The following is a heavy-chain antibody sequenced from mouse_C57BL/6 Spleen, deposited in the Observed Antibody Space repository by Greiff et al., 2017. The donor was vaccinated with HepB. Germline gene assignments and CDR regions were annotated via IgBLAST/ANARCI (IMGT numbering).Heavy chain of an antibody. Sequence: VHVKQSGTVLARPGASVKMSCKTSGYTFTSYWMHWVKQRPGQGLEWIGAIYPGNSDTSYNQKFKGKAKLTAVTSASTAYMELSSLTNEDSAVYYCTKDSNYWYFDVWGTGTTVTVSS. CDR3: TKDSNYWYFDV. CDR2: IYPGNSDT. D-gene: IGHD2-5*01. CDR1: GYTFTSYW. J-gene: IGHJ1*03. V-gene: IGHV1-5*01.